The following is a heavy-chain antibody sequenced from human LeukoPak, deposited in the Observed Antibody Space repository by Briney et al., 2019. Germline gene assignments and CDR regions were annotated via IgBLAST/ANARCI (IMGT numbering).Heavy chain of an antibody. Sequence: ASVKVSCKASGGTLSSYAISWVRQAPGQGLEWRGGIIPSLGTANYAQKFKGRVTITADKSTSTAYMELSSLRSEDTAVYYCARDRIAVAGRKYYYYMDVWGKGTTVTVSS. J-gene: IGHJ6*03. CDR3: ARDRIAVAGRKYYYYMDV. CDR1: GGTLSSYA. CDR2: IIPSLGTA. V-gene: IGHV1-69*06. D-gene: IGHD6-19*01.